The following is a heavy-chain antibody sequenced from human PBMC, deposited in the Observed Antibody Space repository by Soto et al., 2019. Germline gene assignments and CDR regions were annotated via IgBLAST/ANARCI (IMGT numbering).Heavy chain of an antibody. J-gene: IGHJ3*02. CDR1: GGSISSYY. D-gene: IGHD3-10*01. V-gene: IGHV4-59*08. CDR2: IYYSGST. Sequence: SETLSLTCTVSGGSISSYYWSWIRQPPGKGLEWIGYIYYSGSTNYNPSLKSRVTISVDTSKNQFSLKLSSVTAADTAVYYCARHCWPAFGNFDIWGQGTMVTVSS. CDR3: ARHCWPAFGNFDI.